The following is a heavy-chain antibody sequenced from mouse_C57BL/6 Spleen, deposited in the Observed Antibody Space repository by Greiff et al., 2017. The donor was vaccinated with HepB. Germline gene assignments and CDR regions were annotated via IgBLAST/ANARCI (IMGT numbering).Heavy chain of an antibody. CDR2: ISSGGSYT. CDR1: GFTFSSYG. CDR3: ARLSASSGYGAIDY. J-gene: IGHJ4*01. D-gene: IGHD3-2*02. Sequence: EVMLVESGGDLVKPGGSLKLSCAASGFTFSSYGMSWVRQTPDTRLEWVATISSGGSYTYYPDSVKGRFTISRDNDKNTLYLQMCSLKSEDTAMYYCARLSASSGYGAIDYWGQGASVTVSS. V-gene: IGHV5-6*01.